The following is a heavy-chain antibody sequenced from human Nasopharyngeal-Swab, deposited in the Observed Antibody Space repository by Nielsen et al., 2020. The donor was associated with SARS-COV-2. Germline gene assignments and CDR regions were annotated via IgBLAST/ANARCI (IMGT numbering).Heavy chain of an antibody. CDR2: MNPNSGNT. CDR3: ARVAMVTGSFDY. D-gene: IGHD5-18*01. CDR1: VYTFTSYD. Sequence: ASVKVSCKASVYTFTSYDINWVRQATGQGLEWMGWMNPNSGNTGYAQKFQGRVTMTRNTSISTAYMELSSLRSEDTAVYYCARVAMVTGSFDYWGQGTLVTVSS. J-gene: IGHJ4*02. V-gene: IGHV1-8*01.